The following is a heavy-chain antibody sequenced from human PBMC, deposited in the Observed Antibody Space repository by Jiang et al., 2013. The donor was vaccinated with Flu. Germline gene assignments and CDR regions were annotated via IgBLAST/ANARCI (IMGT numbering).Heavy chain of an antibody. CDR3: AKVMTTFGGVRRYGMDV. Sequence: QLVESGGGVVQPGRSLRLSCAASGFTFSSYGMHWVRQAPGKGLEWVAVISYDGSNEYYADSVKGRFTISRDNSKNTLDLQMNSLRDEDTAVYYCAKVMTTFGGVRRYGMDVWGQGITVTVSS. V-gene: IGHV3-30*18. CDR2: ISYDGSNE. D-gene: IGHD3-16*01. J-gene: IGHJ6*02. CDR1: GFTFSSYG.